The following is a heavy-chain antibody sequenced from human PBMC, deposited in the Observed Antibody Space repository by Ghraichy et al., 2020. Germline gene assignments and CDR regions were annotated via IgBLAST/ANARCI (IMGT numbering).Heavy chain of an antibody. J-gene: IGHJ4*02. CDR2: IDWDDDK. Sequence: SGPTLVKPTQTLTLTCTFSGFSLSTSGMRVSWIRQPPGKALEWLARIDWDDDKFYSTSLKTRLTISKDPSKNQVVLTMTNMDPVDTATYYCARTRYYYDSSGYYTGLFDYWGQGTLVTVSS. CDR1: GFSLSTSGMR. CDR3: ARTRYYYDSSGYYTGLFDY. V-gene: IGHV2-70*04. D-gene: IGHD3-22*01.